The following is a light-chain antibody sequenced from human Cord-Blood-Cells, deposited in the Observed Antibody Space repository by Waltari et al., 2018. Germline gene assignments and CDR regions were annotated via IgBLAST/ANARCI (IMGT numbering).Light chain of an antibody. V-gene: IGKV1-8*01. CDR1: PGISSY. CDR3: QQYYSYPRT. CDR2: AAS. Sequence: IRVTPPPLPLTASKGGRITITCRASPGISSYLAWYQQKPGKAPKLLIYAASTLQSGVPSRFSGSGSGTDFTLTISCLQSEDFATYYCQQYYSYPRTFGQGTKVESK. J-gene: IGKJ1*01.